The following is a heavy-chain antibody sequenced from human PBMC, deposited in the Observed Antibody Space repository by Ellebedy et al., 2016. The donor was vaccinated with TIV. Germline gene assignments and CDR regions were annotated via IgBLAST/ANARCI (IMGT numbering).Heavy chain of an antibody. D-gene: IGHD5-12*01. CDR2: ISYTGST. Sequence: SETLSLTCTVSGDSISSYYWSWIRQPPGKGLEWIGYISYTGSTNYNPSLKSRVTISVDTSKNQFSLKLSSVTAADTAVYYCARAVGDIVATVFDYWGQGTLVTVSS. CDR1: GDSISSYY. J-gene: IGHJ4*02. CDR3: ARAVGDIVATVFDY. V-gene: IGHV4-59*12.